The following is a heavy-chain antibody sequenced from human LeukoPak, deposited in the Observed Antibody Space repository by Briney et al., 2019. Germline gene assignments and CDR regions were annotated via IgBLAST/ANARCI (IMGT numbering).Heavy chain of an antibody. V-gene: IGHV3-7*01. J-gene: IGHJ4*02. CDR2: IKQDGSEK. CDR3: SRDGGFWSAYPLDY. CDR1: GFTFSSYW. D-gene: IGHD3-3*01. Sequence: GGSLRLSCAASGFTFSSYWMSWVRQAPGKGLEWVANIKQDGSEKYYVDSVKGRFTISRDNAKNSLYLQMNSLRAEDTAAYYCSRDGGFWSAYPLDYWGQGTLVTVSA.